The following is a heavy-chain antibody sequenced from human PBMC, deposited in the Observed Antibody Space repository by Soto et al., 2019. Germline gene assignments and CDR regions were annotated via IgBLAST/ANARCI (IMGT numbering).Heavy chain of an antibody. CDR3: ARELGISPSAPLDY. V-gene: IGHV1-18*01. CDR1: GYRFSSYG. CDR2: INTFNGNT. D-gene: IGHD2-21*01. Sequence: QVQLVQSGGEVKKPGASVKVSCKASGYRFSSYGLNWLRQAPRQGPEWMGWINTFNGNTNSAQKFQGRLRVTTDTSTSTVFMELSSLTSDDTAVYFCARELGISPSAPLDYWGQGTLITVSS. J-gene: IGHJ4*02.